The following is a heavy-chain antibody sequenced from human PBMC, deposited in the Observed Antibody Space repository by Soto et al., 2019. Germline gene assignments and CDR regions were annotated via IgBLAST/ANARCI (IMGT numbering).Heavy chain of an antibody. Sequence: PGGSLRLSCAASGFTFSSYAMSWVRQAPGKGLEWVSAISGSGGSTYYADSVKGRFTISRDNSKNTLYLQMNSLRAEDTAVYYCAKDTGARGPTPLLWFGELLPFDPWGQGTLVTVSS. CDR1: GFTFSSYA. CDR2: ISGSGGST. CDR3: AKDTGARGPTPLLWFGELLPFDP. D-gene: IGHD3-10*01. V-gene: IGHV3-23*01. J-gene: IGHJ5*02.